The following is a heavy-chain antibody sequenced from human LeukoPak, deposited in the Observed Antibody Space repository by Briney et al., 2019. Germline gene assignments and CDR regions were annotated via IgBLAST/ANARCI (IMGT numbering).Heavy chain of an antibody. V-gene: IGHV1-24*01. J-gene: IGHJ6*04. CDR2: FDPEDGET. D-gene: IGHD3-10*01. CDR3: AGRAVVRSRSRDYYYYYGMDV. Sequence: ASVKVSCKVSGYTLTELSMHWVRQAPGKGLEWVGGFDPEDGETIYAQKFQGRVTMTEDTSTDTAYMELSSLRSEDTAVYYCAGRAVVRSRSRDYYYYYGMDVWGKGTTVTVSS. CDR1: GYTLTELS.